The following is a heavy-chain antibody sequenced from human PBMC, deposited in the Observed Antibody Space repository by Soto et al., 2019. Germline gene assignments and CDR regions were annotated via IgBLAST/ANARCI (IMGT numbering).Heavy chain of an antibody. CDR2: IYYSGST. Sequence: TSETLSLTCTVSGGSIGTYYWSWIRQPPGKGLEWIGYIYYSGSTNYNPSLKSRVTISVDTSKNQFSLKLSSVTAADTAVYYCARDNYYYGMDVWGQGTTVTVSS. CDR1: GGSIGTYY. V-gene: IGHV4-59*01. J-gene: IGHJ6*02. CDR3: ARDNYYYGMDV.